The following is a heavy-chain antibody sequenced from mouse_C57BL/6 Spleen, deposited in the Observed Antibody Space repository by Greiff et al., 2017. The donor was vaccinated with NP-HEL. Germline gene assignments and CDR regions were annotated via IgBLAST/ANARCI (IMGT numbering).Heavy chain of an antibody. J-gene: IGHJ2*01. CDR1: GFSLTSYG. CDR3: AKEGYYDSYYFDY. CDR2: IWRGGST. V-gene: IGHV2-5*01. Sequence: VQVVESGPGLVQPSQSLSITCTVSGFSLTSYGVHWVRQSPGKGLEWLGVIWRGGSTDYNAAFMSRLSITKDNSKSQVFFKMNSLQADDTAIYYCAKEGYYDSYYFDYWGQGTTLTVSS. D-gene: IGHD2-4*01.